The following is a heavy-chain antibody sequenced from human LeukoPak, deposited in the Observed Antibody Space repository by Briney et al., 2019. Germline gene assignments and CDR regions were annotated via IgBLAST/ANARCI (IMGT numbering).Heavy chain of an antibody. J-gene: IGHJ6*03. CDR2: IYTSGST. CDR1: GGSISSGSYY. D-gene: IGHD4-17*01. V-gene: IGHV4-61*02. CDR3: ARVRGATVTTGDYYYHYMDV. Sequence: PSETLSLTCTVSGGSISSGSYYWSWIRQPAGKGLEWIGRIYTSGSTNYNPSLKSRVTISVDTSKNQFSLKLSSVTAADTAVYYCARVRGATVTTGDYYYHYMDVWGKGTTVTISS.